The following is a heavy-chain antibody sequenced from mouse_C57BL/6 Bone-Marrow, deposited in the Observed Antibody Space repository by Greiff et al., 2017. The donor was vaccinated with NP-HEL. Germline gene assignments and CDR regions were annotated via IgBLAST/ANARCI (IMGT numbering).Heavy chain of an antibody. J-gene: IGHJ2*01. CDR3: ATAYGNYLDY. CDR1: GYSITSGYY. D-gene: IGHD2-10*02. V-gene: IGHV3-6*01. CDR2: ISYDGSN. Sequence: EVHLVESGPGLVKPSQSLSLTCSVSGYSITSGYYWNWIRRFPGNKLEWGGSISYDGSNNYSPSLKNRISITRDTSKNQFFLQLNFVTAADTATFYYATAYGNYLDYWGQGTTLTVSS.